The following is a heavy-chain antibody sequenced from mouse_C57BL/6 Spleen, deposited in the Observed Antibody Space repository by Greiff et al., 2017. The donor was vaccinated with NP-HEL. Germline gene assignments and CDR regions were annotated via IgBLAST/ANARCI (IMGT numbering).Heavy chain of an antibody. CDR3: ARDDGYYKGVAY. Sequence: QVQLQQPGAELVKPGASVKLSCKASGYTFTSYWMHWVKQRPGQGLEWIGMIHPNSGSTNYNEKFKSKATLTVDKSSSTAYMQLSSLTSEDSAVYYCARDDGYYKGVAYWGQGTLVTVSA. D-gene: IGHD2-3*01. V-gene: IGHV1-64*01. CDR2: IHPNSGST. CDR1: GYTFTSYW. J-gene: IGHJ3*01.